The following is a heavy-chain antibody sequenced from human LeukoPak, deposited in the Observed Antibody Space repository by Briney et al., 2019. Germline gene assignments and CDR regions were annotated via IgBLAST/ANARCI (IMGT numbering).Heavy chain of an antibody. Sequence: SLRLSCAASGFTLRDYAMHWVRQVPGKGLEWVSGISFNSDSIDYADSVKGRFTISRDNANNSVHLQMNSLRVEDTAWYFCAKAKGFAAMYYFDYWGQGALVTVSS. CDR2: ISFNSDSI. D-gene: IGHD3-10*01. J-gene: IGHJ4*02. CDR1: GFTLRDYA. V-gene: IGHV3-9*01. CDR3: AKAKGFAAMYYFDY.